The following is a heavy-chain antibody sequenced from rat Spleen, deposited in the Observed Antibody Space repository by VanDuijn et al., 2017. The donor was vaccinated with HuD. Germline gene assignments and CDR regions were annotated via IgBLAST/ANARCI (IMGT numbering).Heavy chain of an antibody. CDR2: ISTSGGST. D-gene: IGHD4-3*01. V-gene: IGHV5-46*01. CDR3: VREEVGVRD. Sequence: EVQLVESGGGLVQPGRSMKLSCAASGFTFSSFPMAWVRQAPTKGLEWVATISTSGGSTYYRDSVKGRFTISRDNAKSTLYLQKSKVGSVDTAIYYCVREEVGVRDWGQGVMVTVSS. CDR1: GFTFSSFP. J-gene: IGHJ2*01.